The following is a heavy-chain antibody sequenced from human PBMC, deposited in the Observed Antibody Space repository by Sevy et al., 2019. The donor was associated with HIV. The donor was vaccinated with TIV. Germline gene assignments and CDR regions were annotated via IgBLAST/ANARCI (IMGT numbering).Heavy chain of an antibody. CDR1: GFTFSSYW. CDR2: IKQDGSEK. V-gene: IGHV3-7*03. Sequence: GGSLRLSCEGSGFTFSSYWMSWVRQAPGKGLEWVANIKQDGSEKYYVDSVKGRFTISRDNAKNSLYLQMNSLRVEDTAFYYCARDTAFVDSWGQGTLVTVSS. J-gene: IGHJ4*02. CDR3: ARDTAFVDS. D-gene: IGHD2-21*02.